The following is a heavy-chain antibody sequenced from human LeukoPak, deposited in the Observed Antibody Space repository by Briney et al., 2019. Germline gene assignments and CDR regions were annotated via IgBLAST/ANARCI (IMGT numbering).Heavy chain of an antibody. CDR1: GFTFDDYA. V-gene: IGHV3-48*04. J-gene: IGHJ4*02. Sequence: GRSLRLSCAASGFTFDDYAMHWVRQAPGKGLEWVSYISSSSTTIYYADSVKGRFTITRDNAKNSLYLQMNSLRAEDTAVYYCARSFYYDTLTGYYFFDYWGQGTLVTVSS. D-gene: IGHD3-9*01. CDR2: ISSSSTTI. CDR3: ARSFYYDTLTGYYFFDY.